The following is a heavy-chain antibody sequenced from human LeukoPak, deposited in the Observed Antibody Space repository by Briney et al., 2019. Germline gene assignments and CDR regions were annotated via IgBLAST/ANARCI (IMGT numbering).Heavy chain of an antibody. J-gene: IGHJ4*02. CDR1: GYTFTSYY. CDR2: INPSGGST. D-gene: IGHD6-13*01. Sequence: ASVKVSCKASGYTFTSYYMHWVRQAPGQGLEWMGVINPSGGSTSYAQKFQGRVTMTRDMSTSTVYMELSSLRSEDTAVYYCAREGNSLAAAGRVFDYWGQGTLVTVSS. CDR3: AREGNSLAAAGRVFDY. V-gene: IGHV1-46*01.